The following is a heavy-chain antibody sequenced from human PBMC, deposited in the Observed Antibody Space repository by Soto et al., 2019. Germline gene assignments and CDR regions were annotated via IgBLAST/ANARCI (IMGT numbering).Heavy chain of an antibody. CDR2: IVVGSGNT. CDR1: GFTFTSSA. J-gene: IGHJ5*02. CDR3: AREDSGYGIVNWFDP. Sequence: SVKVSCKASGFTFTSSAVQWVRQARGQRLEWIGWIVVGSGNTNYAQKFQERVTITADESTSTAYMELSSLRSEDTAVYYCAREDSGYGIVNWFDPWGQGTLVTVSS. V-gene: IGHV1-58*01. D-gene: IGHD5-12*01.